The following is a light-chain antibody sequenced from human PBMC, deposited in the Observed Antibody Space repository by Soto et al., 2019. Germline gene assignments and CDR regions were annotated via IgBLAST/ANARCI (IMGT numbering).Light chain of an antibody. V-gene: IGKV3-11*01. CDR2: DAS. J-gene: IGKJ5*01. Sequence: EIVLAQSPATLSLSPGERATRSCRASQSISTNLAWYHQKPGQAPRLLIYDASSRATGIPGRFSGSGSGTDFTLIISSLEPEDFAVYYCQQRSNWPLTFGQGTRLE. CDR3: QQRSNWPLT. CDR1: QSISTN.